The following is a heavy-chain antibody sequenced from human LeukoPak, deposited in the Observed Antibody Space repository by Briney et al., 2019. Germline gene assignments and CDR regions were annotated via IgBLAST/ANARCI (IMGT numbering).Heavy chain of an antibody. CDR1: GGSISSYY. D-gene: IGHD6-6*01. CDR2: IYTSGST. CDR3: ARVTGSSSAYYYYYYMDV. Sequence: SETLSLTCTVSGGSISSYYWSWIRQPAGKGLEWIGRIYTSGSTNYNPSLKSRVTMSVETSKNQFSLKLSSVTAADTAVYYCARVTGSSSAYYYYYYMDVWGKGTTVTVSS. J-gene: IGHJ6*03. V-gene: IGHV4-4*07.